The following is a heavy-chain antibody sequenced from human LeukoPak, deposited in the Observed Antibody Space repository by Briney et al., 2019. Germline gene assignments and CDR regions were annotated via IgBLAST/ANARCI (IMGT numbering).Heavy chain of an antibody. Sequence: GGSLRLSCAASGFTFSGSAIHWVRQSFGKGLEWIGHIDKEKNSCATASAYAVSVEGRFTVSRDDSKNMAFLQMSGLKTEDTALYFCTRDSGTYNWLDPWGQGTLVTVSS. CDR3: TRDSGTYNWLDP. J-gene: IGHJ5*02. CDR1: GFTFSGSA. CDR2: IDKEKNSCAT. V-gene: IGHV3-73*01. D-gene: IGHD1-26*01.